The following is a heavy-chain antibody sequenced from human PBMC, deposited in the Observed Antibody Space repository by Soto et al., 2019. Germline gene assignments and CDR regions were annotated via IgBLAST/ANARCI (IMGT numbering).Heavy chain of an antibody. CDR1: GGTFSSYA. D-gene: IGHD3-3*01. CDR3: ARGGESIFGVVTKTYYFDY. Sequence: SVKVSCKASGGTFSSYAISWVRQAPGQGLEWMGGIIPIFGTANYAQKFQGRVTITADESTSTAYMELSSLRSEDTAVYYCARGGESIFGVVTKTYYFDYWGQGTLVIVSS. V-gene: IGHV1-69*13. CDR2: IIPIFGTA. J-gene: IGHJ4*02.